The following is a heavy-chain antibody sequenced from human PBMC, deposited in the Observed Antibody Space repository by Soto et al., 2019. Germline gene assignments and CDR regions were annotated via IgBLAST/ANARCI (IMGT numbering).Heavy chain of an antibody. D-gene: IGHD1-26*01. CDR3: ARHVGSYWYFDL. Sequence: EVQLVESGGGLVQPGGSLRLSCAASGFGVSSSYMGWIRQAPGKGLEWVSSIYTGVTTYYAESVRGRFTTSTDSSRDTLYLQMNSLRVDDTAMYYCARHVGSYWYFDLWGRGTLVTASS. V-gene: IGHV3-66*04. J-gene: IGHJ2*01. CDR2: IYTGVTT. CDR1: GFGVSSSY.